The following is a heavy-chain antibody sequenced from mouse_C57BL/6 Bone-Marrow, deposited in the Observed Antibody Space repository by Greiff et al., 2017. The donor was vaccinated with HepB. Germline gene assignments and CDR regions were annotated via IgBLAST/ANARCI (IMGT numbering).Heavy chain of an antibody. J-gene: IGHJ4*01. D-gene: IGHD3-2*02. CDR1: GYTFTSYG. Sequence: QVQLQQSGAELARPGASVKLSCKASGYTFTSYGISWVKQRTGQGLEWIGEIYPRSGNTYYNEKFKGKATLTADKSSSTAYMELRSLTSEDSAVYFCARGRQLRLQWNAMDYWGQGTSVTVSS. CDR3: ARGRQLRLQWNAMDY. CDR2: IYPRSGNT. V-gene: IGHV1-81*01.